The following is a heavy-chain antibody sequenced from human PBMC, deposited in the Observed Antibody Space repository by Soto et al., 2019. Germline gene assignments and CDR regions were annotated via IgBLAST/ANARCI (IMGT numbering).Heavy chain of an antibody. Sequence: QVQLVQSGAEVKKPGASVKLSCKASGYTFINYYIHWVRQAPGQGLEWMGIFNPTSGSTNYAQKFQGRVTVTMDTSTRTVYMELSSLRFDDTAVYYCARDLAACDYWGQGTLVTVSS. CDR1: GYTFINYY. CDR3: ARDLAACDY. D-gene: IGHD3-3*02. J-gene: IGHJ4*02. CDR2: FNPTSGST. V-gene: IGHV1-46*01.